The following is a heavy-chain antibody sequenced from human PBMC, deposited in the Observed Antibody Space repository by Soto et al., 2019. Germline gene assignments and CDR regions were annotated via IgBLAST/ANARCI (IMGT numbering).Heavy chain of an antibody. CDR1: GFTFSSYA. Sequence: EVQLLESGGGLVQPGGSLRLSCAASGFTFSSYAMSWVRQAPGKGLEWVSAISGSGGSTYYADSVKGRFTISRDNSRNTLYLQMNSLRAEDTAVYYCAKDQGRNSNQIYWGQGTLVTVSS. J-gene: IGHJ4*02. V-gene: IGHV3-23*01. CDR2: ISGSGGST. CDR3: AKDQGRNSNQIY. D-gene: IGHD4-4*01.